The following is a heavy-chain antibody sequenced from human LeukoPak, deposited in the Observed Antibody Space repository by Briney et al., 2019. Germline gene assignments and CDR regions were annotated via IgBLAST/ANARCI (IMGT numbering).Heavy chain of an antibody. Sequence: SETLSLTCTVSGGSISSGRYYWSWIRQHPGKGLEWIGYIYYSGSTYYNPSLKSRVTISVDTSKNQFSLKLSSVTAADTAVYYCATISDLEPVYYFDYWGQGTLVTVSS. CDR2: IYYSGST. CDR1: GGSISSGRYY. CDR3: ATISDLEPVYYFDY. V-gene: IGHV4-31*03. D-gene: IGHD1-14*01. J-gene: IGHJ4*02.